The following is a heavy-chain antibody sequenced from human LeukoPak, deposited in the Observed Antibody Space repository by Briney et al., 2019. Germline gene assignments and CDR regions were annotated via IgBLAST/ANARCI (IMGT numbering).Heavy chain of an antibody. Sequence: GASVKVSCKASGYTFTSYGISWVRQAAGQGLEWMGWISAYNGNTNYAQKLQGRVTMTTDTSMSTAYMELRSLRSDDTAVYYCAVRRSGTIFGAAHIFDYWGQGTLVTVSS. CDR2: ISAYNGNT. J-gene: IGHJ4*02. CDR3: AVRRSGTIFGAAHIFDY. V-gene: IGHV1-18*01. D-gene: IGHD3-3*01. CDR1: GYTFTSYG.